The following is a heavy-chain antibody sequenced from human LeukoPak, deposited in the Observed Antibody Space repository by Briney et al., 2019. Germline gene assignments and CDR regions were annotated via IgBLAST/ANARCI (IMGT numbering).Heavy chain of an antibody. CDR3: ARAGFEGYCSGGSCYSVWFDP. CDR1: GGSISSYY. CDR2: IYYRGST. J-gene: IGHJ5*02. V-gene: IGHV4-59*01. Sequence: PSETLSLTCTVPGGSISSYYWSWIRQPPGKGREWQGHIYYRGSTNYNPSLKSRVTISVAPSKNQSSLKLCSVTAADTAVYYCARAGFEGYCSGGSCYSVWFDPWGQGTLVTVSS. D-gene: IGHD2-15*01.